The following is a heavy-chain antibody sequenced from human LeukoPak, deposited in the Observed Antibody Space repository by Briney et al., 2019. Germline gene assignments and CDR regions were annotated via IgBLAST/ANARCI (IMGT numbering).Heavy chain of an antibody. V-gene: IGHV3-7*01. Sequence: PGWSLRLSCAASGFTFSSYWMSWLRQAPGKGLEWVDNIKQDGGEKYYVDSVKGRFTISRDNAKNSLYLQMNSLRAEDTAVYYCASYNLYCTSGVCSNWFDPWGQGTLVTVSS. D-gene: IGHD2-8*01. CDR1: GFTFSSYW. J-gene: IGHJ5*02. CDR3: ASYNLYCTSGVCSNWFDP. CDR2: IKQDGGEK.